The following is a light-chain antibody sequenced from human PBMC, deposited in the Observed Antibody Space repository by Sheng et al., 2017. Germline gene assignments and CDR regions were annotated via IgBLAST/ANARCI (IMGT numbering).Light chain of an antibody. J-gene: IGKJ4*01. Sequence: EIVLTQSPATLSLSPGERATLSCRASQRAGSHFAWYQQKPGQAPRLLIYDASNRATGIPARFSGSGSGTDFTLTISSLEPEDFAVYYCQQRSNWPLTFGGGTKVEIK. CDR2: DAS. V-gene: IGKV3-11*01. CDR1: QRAGSH. CDR3: QQRSNWPLT.